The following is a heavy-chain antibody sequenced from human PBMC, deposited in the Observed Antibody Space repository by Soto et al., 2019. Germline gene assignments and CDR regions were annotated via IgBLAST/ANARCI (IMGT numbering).Heavy chain of an antibody. J-gene: IGHJ4*02. CDR1: GFTFSSYS. CDR2: ISSSSSYI. V-gene: IGHV3-21*01. CDR3: AREIMGELGTFDY. Sequence: EVQLVESGGGLVKPGGSLRLSCAASGFTFSSYSMNWVRQAPGKGLEWVSSISSSSSYINYEDSVKGRFTISRDNAKNSLYLQMNSLRAEDTAVYYCAREIMGELGTFDYWGQGTLVTVAS. D-gene: IGHD1-26*01.